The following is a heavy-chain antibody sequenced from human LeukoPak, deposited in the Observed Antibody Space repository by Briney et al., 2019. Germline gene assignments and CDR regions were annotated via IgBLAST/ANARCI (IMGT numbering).Heavy chain of an antibody. CDR2: ISGGGGST. CDR3: AKDDGWVQYAN. D-gene: IGHD5-24*01. CDR1: GFSFSTYG. Sequence: GGTLRLSCAASGFSFSTYGMTWVRQAPGKGLEWVSSISGGGGSTFYSDSVQGRFTISRDSSKNTLYLQMNSLRAVDTAVYYCAKDDGWVQYANWGQGTLVTVSS. V-gene: IGHV3-23*01. J-gene: IGHJ4*02.